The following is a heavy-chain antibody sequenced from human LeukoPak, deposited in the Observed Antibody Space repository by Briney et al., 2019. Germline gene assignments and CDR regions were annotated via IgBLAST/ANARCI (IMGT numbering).Heavy chain of an antibody. J-gene: IGHJ4*02. Sequence: GESLKISCKGSGYNLTTYWIGWVRQMPEKGLEWMGIIYAGDSDTRYSPSLQGQVTISADKSISTAFLQWSSLKASDTAIYYCVRRSTSGWYGGFDYWGQGTLVTVSS. CDR2: IYAGDSDT. CDR1: GYNLTTYW. CDR3: VRRSTSGWYGGFDY. V-gene: IGHV5-51*01. D-gene: IGHD6-19*01.